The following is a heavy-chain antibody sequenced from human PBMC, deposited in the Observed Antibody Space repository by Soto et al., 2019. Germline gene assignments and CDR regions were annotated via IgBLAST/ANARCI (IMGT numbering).Heavy chain of an antibody. J-gene: IGHJ6*02. CDR3: ARGREYYGSGRSYGMDV. CDR1: GYTFTSYY. V-gene: IGHV1-46*01. CDR2: INPSGGST. D-gene: IGHD3-10*01. Sequence: ASVKVSCKASGYTFTSYYMHWVRQAPGQGLEWMGIINPSGGSTSYAQKFQGRVTMTRDTSTSTVYMELSSLRSEDTAVYYCARGREYYGSGRSYGMDVWGQGTTVTVSS.